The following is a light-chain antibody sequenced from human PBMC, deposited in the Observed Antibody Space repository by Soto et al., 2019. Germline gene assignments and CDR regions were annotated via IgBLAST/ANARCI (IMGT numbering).Light chain of an antibody. V-gene: IGKV4-1*01. CDR2: WTA. Sequence: DMVMTQSPDSLAVSLGERATINCKSSQSGLKSSNNKNYLAWYQQKPGQPPKLLIYWTATRESGVSDRFSGSGSETDFTLTISSLQAEDVAVYYCQQHYTTPFTFGQGTKLEIK. J-gene: IGKJ2*01. CDR1: QSGLKSSNNKNY. CDR3: QQHYTTPFT.